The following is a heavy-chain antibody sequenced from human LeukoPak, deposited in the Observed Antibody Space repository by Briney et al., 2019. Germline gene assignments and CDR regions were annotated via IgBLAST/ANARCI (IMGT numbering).Heavy chain of an antibody. CDR1: GGSISSGGYY. J-gene: IGHJ6*03. CDR3: ARERYYDFWSGYYPEPYYYYMDV. D-gene: IGHD3-3*01. CDR2: IYHSGST. Sequence: PSQTLSLTCTVSGGSISSGGYYWSWIRQPPGKGLEWIGYIYHSGSTYYNPSLKSRVTISVDRSKNQFSLKLSSVTAADTAVYYCARERYYDFWSGYYPEPYYYYMDVWGKGTTVTVSS. V-gene: IGHV4-30-2*01.